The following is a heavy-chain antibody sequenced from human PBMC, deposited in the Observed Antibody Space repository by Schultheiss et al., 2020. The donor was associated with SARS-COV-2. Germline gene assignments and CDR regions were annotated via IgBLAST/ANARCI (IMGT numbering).Heavy chain of an antibody. CDR3: ARDHPLYYYDSRPPGGRGYGMDV. Sequence: GESLKISCAASGFTFSSYAFHWVRQAPGKGLEWVAVISYDGSNKYYADSVKGRFTISRDNSKNTLYLQMNSLRAEDTAVYYCARDHPLYYYDSRPPGGRGYGMDVWGQGTTVTVSS. J-gene: IGHJ6*02. V-gene: IGHV3-30-3*01. D-gene: IGHD3-22*01. CDR1: GFTFSSYA. CDR2: ISYDGSNK.